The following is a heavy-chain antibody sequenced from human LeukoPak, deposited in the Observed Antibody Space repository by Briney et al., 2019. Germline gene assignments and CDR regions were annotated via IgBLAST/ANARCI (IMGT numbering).Heavy chain of an antibody. D-gene: IGHD5-24*01. V-gene: IGHV3-74*01. Sequence: GGSLRLSCAASGFTFSSTWMHWVRQAPGKGLVWVSRINSDGSSRSYADSVKGRFTISRDNAKNTLYLQMDSLRAEDTAVYYCTRPQDGNNSFDFWGQGTLVTVSS. CDR3: TRPQDGNNSFDF. CDR2: INSDGSSR. CDR1: GFTFSSTW. J-gene: IGHJ4*02.